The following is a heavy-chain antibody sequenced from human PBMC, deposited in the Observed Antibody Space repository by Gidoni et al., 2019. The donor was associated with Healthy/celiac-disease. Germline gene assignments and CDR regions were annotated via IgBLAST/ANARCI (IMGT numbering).Heavy chain of an antibody. D-gene: IGHD2-2*01. Sequence: QVQLVQSGADVKTPGASLKVSCQASGYPFTSYDINWVRQATGQGLEWMGWMNPNSGNTGYAQKFQGRVTMTRNTSISTAYMELSSLRSEDTAVYYCARGGYCSSTSCYPSGSGYWGQGTLVTVSS. CDR2: MNPNSGNT. V-gene: IGHV1-8*01. CDR3: ARGGYCSSTSCYPSGSGY. J-gene: IGHJ4*02. CDR1: GYPFTSYD.